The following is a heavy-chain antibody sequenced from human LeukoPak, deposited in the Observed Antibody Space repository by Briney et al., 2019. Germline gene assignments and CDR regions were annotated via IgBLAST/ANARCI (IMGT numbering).Heavy chain of an antibody. CDR2: IYTSGST. CDR3: ARDLRSPEDSSSWPFYYYYYYMDV. V-gene: IGHV4-61*02. Sequence: PSETLSLTCTVSGGSISSGSYYWSWIRQPAGKGLEWIGRIYTSGSTNYNPSLKSRVTISVDTSKNQFSLKLSSVTAADTAVYYCARDLRSPEDSSSWPFYYYYYYMDVWGKGTTVTVSS. J-gene: IGHJ6*03. D-gene: IGHD6-13*01. CDR1: GGSISSGSYY.